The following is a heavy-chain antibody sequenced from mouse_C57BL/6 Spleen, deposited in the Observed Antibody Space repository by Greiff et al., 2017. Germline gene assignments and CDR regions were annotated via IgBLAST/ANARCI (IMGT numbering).Heavy chain of an antibody. CDR3: ARNYGSSPFAY. CDR2: ISRGSSTI. CDR1: GFTFSDYG. V-gene: IGHV5-17*01. J-gene: IGHJ3*01. Sequence: EVQLLESGGGLVKPGGSLKLSCAASGFTFSDYGMHWVRQAPEQGLEWVAYISRGSSTIYYADTVKGQFTISRDNAKNTLFLQMTRLRSEDTAMYYCARNYGSSPFAYWGQGTLVTVSA. D-gene: IGHD1-1*01.